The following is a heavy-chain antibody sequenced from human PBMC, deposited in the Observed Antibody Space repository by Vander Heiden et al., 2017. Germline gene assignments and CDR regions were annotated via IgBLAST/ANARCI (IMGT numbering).Heavy chain of an antibody. V-gene: IGHV1-69*01. Sequence: GGIIPIFGTANYAQKFQGRVTITADESTSTDYMELSRLRSEDTAVYYCASRGEYDSSGYYLYWGQGTLVTVS. CDR3: ASRGEYDSSGYYLY. CDR2: IIPIFGTA. D-gene: IGHD3-22*01. J-gene: IGHJ4*02.